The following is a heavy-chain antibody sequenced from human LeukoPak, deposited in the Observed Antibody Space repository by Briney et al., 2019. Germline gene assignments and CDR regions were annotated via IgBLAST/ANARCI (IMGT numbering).Heavy chain of an antibody. V-gene: IGHV3-23*01. CDR2: VSGSGTNT. D-gene: IGHD7-27*01. CDR1: GFTFRNYA. J-gene: IGHJ3*02. CDR3: AKETLGHRRGLEM. Sequence: PGGSLRLSCAASGFTFRNYAMTYVRQAPGKGLEWVASVSGSGTNTYYADSVKGRFTISRDNSTNTVTLGMSSLRGEDTAHYYCAKETLGHRRGLEMWGQGTTVTVSS.